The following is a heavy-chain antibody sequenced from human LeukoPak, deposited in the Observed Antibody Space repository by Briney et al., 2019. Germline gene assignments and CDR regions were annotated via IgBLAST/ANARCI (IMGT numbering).Heavy chain of an antibody. Sequence: PSETLSLTCAVYGGSSSGYYWTWLRQPPGKGLEWIGEINHSGSTNYNPSLKSRVTISIDTSKSQFSLKLSSVTAADTAVYYCARGPYYFGSGTDYNRFNVVYWGQGSLVTVSS. CDR3: ARGPYYFGSGTDYNRFNVVY. V-gene: IGHV4-34*01. D-gene: IGHD3-10*01. J-gene: IGHJ4*02. CDR2: INHSGST. CDR1: GGSSSGYY.